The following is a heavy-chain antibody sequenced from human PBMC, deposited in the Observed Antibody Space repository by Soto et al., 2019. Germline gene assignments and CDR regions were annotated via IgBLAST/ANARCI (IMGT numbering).Heavy chain of an antibody. D-gene: IGHD3-10*01. CDR2: LKPDNGGT. J-gene: IGHJ6*02. CDR1: GYSFTGHY. Sequence: QVQLVQSGAKVKPPGASVKVSCKASGYSFTGHYMHWVRQVSGKRLEFLGWLKPDNGGTYYAPKFQGRVTFTRDTSTTTAYMELSGLHSDDTAVYYCARDLCPLGSGSPCPTYGMDLWGQGTTVAVSS. V-gene: IGHV1-2*02. CDR3: ARDLCPLGSGSPCPTYGMDL.